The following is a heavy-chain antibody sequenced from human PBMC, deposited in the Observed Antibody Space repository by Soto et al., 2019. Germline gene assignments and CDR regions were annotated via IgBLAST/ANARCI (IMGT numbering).Heavy chain of an antibody. J-gene: IGHJ5*02. V-gene: IGHV3-9*01. Sequence: EVQLVESGGALVQPGRSLRLSCAASGFTFHNYAMHWVRQAPGKGLEWVAGISWNSGNIDFGDSVKGRFTISRDNAKNSLYLQMNSLRPEDTAVYYCAKDPCDSLTGYNNWFDPWGQGTLVTVSS. CDR1: GFTFHNYA. D-gene: IGHD3-9*01. CDR2: ISWNSGNI. CDR3: AKDPCDSLTGYNNWFDP.